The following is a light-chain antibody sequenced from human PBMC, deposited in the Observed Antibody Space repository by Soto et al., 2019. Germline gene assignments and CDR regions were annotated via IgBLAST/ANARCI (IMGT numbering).Light chain of an antibody. Sequence: ETVMTQSPATLSVSPGERATLSCRASQRVSSNLAWYQQKAGQAPRLLIYGASTRATGIPARFSGSGSGTEFTLSLSSLQPEDFAVYFCQQYNYWPRGTFGHGTKVEIK. V-gene: IGKV3-15*01. CDR3: QQYNYWPRGT. CDR2: GAS. CDR1: QRVSSN. J-gene: IGKJ1*01.